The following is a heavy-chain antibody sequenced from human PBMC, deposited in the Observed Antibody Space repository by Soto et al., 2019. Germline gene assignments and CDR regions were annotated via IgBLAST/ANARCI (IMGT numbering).Heavy chain of an antibody. CDR1: GFTFSSYA. J-gene: IGHJ6*02. CDR3: AAAAREYYYYGMDV. CDR2: ISGSGGST. Sequence: EVQLLESGGGLVQPGGSLRLSCAASGFTFSSYAMNWVRQAPGKGLEWVSAISGSGGSTYYADSVKGRFTISRDNXTNTLYLQMNSLRAEDTAVYYCAAAAREYYYYGMDVWGQGTTVTVSS. V-gene: IGHV3-23*01.